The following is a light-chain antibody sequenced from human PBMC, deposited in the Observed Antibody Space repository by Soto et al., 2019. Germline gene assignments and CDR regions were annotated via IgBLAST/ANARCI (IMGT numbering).Light chain of an antibody. CDR2: DAT. CDR1: QSVSGY. CDR3: QQRDSGPPYN. V-gene: IGKV3-11*01. Sequence: PGEIATLSCRASQSVSGYLSWYQQKPGQAPRLLIFDATNRATGVPARFSGSGSGTDFTLTISSLEPEDFAVYFCQQRDSGPPYNFGQGTKVDIK. J-gene: IGKJ2*01.